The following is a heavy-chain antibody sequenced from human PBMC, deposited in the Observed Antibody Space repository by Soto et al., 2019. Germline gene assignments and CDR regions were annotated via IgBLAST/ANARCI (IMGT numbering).Heavy chain of an antibody. J-gene: IGHJ4*02. CDR2: ISGSGGST. CDR3: AKGQGRLPPYCPDY. D-gene: IGHD2-15*01. CDR1: GFTFSSYA. V-gene: IGHV3-23*01. Sequence: GGSLRLSCAASGFTFSSYAMSWVRQAPGKGLEWVSAISGSGGSTYYADSVKGRFTISRDNSKNTLYLQMNSLRAEDTAIYYCAKGQGRLPPYCPDYWGQGTLVTVSS.